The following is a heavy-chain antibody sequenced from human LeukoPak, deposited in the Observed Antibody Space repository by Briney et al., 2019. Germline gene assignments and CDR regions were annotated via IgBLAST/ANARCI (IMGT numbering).Heavy chain of an antibody. CDR2: ISSNGGST. J-gene: IGHJ4*02. V-gene: IGHV3-64*01. Sequence: PGGSLRLSCAASGFTFSSYAMHWVRQAPGKGLEYVSAISSNGGSTYYANSVKGRFTISRDNSKNTLYLQMGSLRAEDMAVYYCARSPIAARLRYYFDYWGQGTLVTVSS. CDR1: GFTFSSYA. CDR3: ARSPIAARLRYYFDY. D-gene: IGHD6-6*01.